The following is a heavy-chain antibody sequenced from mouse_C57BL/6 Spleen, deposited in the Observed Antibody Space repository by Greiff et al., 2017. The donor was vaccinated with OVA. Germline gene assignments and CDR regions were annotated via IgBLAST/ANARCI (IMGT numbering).Heavy chain of an antibody. J-gene: IGHJ2*01. CDR2: INPSSGYT. Sequence: QVQLQQSGADLARPGASVKMSCKASGYTFTSYTMHWVNQRPGQGLEWIGYINPSSGYTKYNQKFKDKATLTADKSTSTAYMKLSSLTSEDSAIYYCARSYPSTNCDYWGQGTTLTVSS. CDR3: ARSYPSTNCDY. D-gene: IGHD2-1*01. V-gene: IGHV1-4*01. CDR1: GYTFTSYT.